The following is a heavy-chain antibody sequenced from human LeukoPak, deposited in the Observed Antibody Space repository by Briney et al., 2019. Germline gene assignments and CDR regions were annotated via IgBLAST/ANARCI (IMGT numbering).Heavy chain of an antibody. J-gene: IGHJ4*02. CDR2: INPSRGST. CDR1: GYTFTSYF. V-gene: IGHV1-46*01. CDR3: ARVGATGATADN. D-gene: IGHD2-21*02. Sequence: ASVKVSCKASGYTFTSYFMHWVRQAPGQGLEWMGIINPSRGSTNYAQKFQGRVTMTSDTSTSTVYMELKSLRSEDTAVYFCARVGATGATADNWGQGTLVTVSS.